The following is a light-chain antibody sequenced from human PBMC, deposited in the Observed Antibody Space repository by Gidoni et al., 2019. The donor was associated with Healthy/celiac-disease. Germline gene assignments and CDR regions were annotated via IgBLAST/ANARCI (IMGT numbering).Light chain of an antibody. J-gene: IGKJ1*01. CDR2: YAS. CDR3: QQYNSYLGT. V-gene: IGKV1-5*01. Sequence: DIQMTQSPSTLSASVGDRVTITCLASQSISSWLAWYQQKPGKAPKLLIYYASSLESGVPSRLRGSGSGTEFTLPISSLQPYDFATYYCQQYNSYLGTFGQGTKVEIK. CDR1: QSISSW.